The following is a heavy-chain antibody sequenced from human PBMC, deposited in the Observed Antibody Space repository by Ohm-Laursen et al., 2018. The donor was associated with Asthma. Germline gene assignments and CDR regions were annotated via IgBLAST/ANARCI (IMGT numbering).Heavy chain of an antibody. CDR3: ARRDFSGGDPSAAFDI. CDR1: GFTFSSYA. J-gene: IGHJ3*02. V-gene: IGHV3-30-3*01. Sequence: SLRLSCAASGFTFSSYAMHWVRQAPGKGLEWVAVISYDGSNKYYADSVKGRFTISRDNSKNTLYMQMNSLRAEDTAVYYCARRDFSGGDPSAAFDIWGQGTMVTVSS. CDR2: ISYDGSNK. D-gene: IGHD2-21*02.